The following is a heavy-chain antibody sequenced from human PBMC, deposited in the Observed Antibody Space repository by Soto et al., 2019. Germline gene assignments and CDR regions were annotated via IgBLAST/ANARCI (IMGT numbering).Heavy chain of an antibody. CDR3: AKEVNDYCDSDDAFDI. CDR2: ISGSGGST. J-gene: IGHJ3*02. Sequence: EVQLLESGGGLVQPGGSLRLSCAASGFTFSSYAMSWVRQAPGKGLEWVSAISGSGGSTYYADSVKGRFTISRDNSKNTLYLQMNSLRAEDTAVYYCAKEVNDYCDSDDAFDIWGQGTMVTVSS. CDR1: GFTFSSYA. V-gene: IGHV3-23*01. D-gene: IGHD4-17*01.